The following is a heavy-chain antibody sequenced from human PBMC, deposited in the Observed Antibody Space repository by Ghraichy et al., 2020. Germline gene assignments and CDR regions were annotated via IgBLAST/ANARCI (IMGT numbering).Heavy chain of an antibody. CDR1: GFTLSSYS. CDR2: ITSSSRFI. J-gene: IGHJ6*02. Sequence: GESLNISCVGSGFTLSSYSMNWVRQAPGKGLEWVSYITSSSRFISYADSVKGRFTVSRDNAQNSLSLQMNSLRGEDTAVYYCARASSVVRFYYYDGMDVWGQGTTVTVSS. CDR3: ARASSVVRFYYYDGMDV. V-gene: IGHV3-48*01. D-gene: IGHD2-21*01.